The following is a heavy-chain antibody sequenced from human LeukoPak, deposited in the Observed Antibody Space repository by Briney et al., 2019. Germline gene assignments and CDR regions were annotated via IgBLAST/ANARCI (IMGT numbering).Heavy chain of an antibody. D-gene: IGHD4-17*01. CDR1: GFTFSSYA. CDR2: ISYDGSNK. V-gene: IGHV3-30-3*01. CDR3: AREGSVSTVTTGMDY. J-gene: IGHJ4*02. Sequence: GGSLRPSCAASGFTFSSYAMHWVRQAPGKGLEWVAVISYDGSNKYYADSVKGRFTISRDNSKNTLYLQMNSLRAEDTAVYYCAREGSVSTVTTGMDYWGQGTLVTVSS.